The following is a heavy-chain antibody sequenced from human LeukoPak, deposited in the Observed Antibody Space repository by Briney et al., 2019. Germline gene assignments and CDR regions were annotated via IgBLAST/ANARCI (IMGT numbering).Heavy chain of an antibody. D-gene: IGHD2-15*01. CDR1: GFTFSSYW. CDR3: ARFSRSAESH. V-gene: IGHV3-7*01. CDR2: IKQDGSDK. Sequence: GGSLRLSCAASGFTFSSYWMHWVRRAPGKGLEWVANIKQDGSDKQYVDSVKGRFTISRDNAQNSLYLQMNSLRAEDTAVYYCARFSRSAESHWGQGTLVTVSS. J-gene: IGHJ4*02.